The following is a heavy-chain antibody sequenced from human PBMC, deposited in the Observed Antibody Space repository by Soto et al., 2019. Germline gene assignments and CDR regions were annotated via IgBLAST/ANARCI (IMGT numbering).Heavy chain of an antibody. CDR2: IYPGDSDT. Sequence: GESLKISCKGSGYSFTSYWIGWVRQMPGKGLEWMGIIYPGDSDTRYSPSFQGQATISADKSISTAYLQRSSLKASDTAMYYCARHDGGYDSSGYYYDYWGQGTLVTVSS. CDR1: GYSFTSYW. V-gene: IGHV5-51*01. CDR3: ARHDGGYDSSGYYYDY. J-gene: IGHJ4*02. D-gene: IGHD3-22*01.